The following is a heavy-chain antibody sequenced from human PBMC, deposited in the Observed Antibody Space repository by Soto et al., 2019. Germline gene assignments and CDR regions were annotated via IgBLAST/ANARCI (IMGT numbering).Heavy chain of an antibody. CDR1: GFTFNSYS. V-gene: IGHV3-21*01. CDR2: ISSGSVHI. D-gene: IGHD1-1*01. Sequence: GASLRLSCAASGFTFNSYSVNWVRQATGKGLEWVASISSGSVHIDFADSVKGRFTISRDDVTNSVSLQMDSLRVEDTGIYYCARYDAFKAFDLWGQGNMVTVSS. J-gene: IGHJ3*01. CDR3: ARYDAFKAFDL.